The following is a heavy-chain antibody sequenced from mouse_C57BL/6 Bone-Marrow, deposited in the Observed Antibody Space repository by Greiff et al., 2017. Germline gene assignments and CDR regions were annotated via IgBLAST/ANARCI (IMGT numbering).Heavy chain of an antibody. J-gene: IGHJ2*01. CDR3: ARAGPLGRSFDY. D-gene: IGHD4-1*01. CDR1: GYTFTSYW. CDR2: IYPTSGRT. V-gene: IGHV1-55*01. Sequence: VQLQQSGAELVKPGASVKMSCKASGYTFTSYWITWVKQRPGQGLEWIGDIYPTSGRTNYNEKFKSKAILTVDTSSNTASMQLSSLTSEDSAVFYCARAGPLGRSFDYWGQGTTLTVSS.